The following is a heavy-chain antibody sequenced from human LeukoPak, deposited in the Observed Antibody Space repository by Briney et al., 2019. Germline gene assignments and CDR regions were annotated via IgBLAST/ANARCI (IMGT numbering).Heavy chain of an antibody. CDR2: VYHSGST. J-gene: IGHJ4*02. V-gene: IGHV4-59*01. CDR1: GGSINAYY. D-gene: IGHD3-22*01. Sequence: SETLSLTCTVSGGSINAYYWSWIRQPPGKGLEWIGYVYHSGSTNYNPSLKSRVTMSVDTSNNQFSLKLSSVTAADTAMYYCAREGVYYDSGGYYRIDFWGQGTLVTVSS. CDR3: AREGVYYDSGGYYRIDF.